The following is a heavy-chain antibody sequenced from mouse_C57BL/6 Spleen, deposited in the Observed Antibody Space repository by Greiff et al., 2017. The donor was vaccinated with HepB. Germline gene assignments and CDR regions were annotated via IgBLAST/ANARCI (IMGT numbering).Heavy chain of an antibody. CDR2: IDPEDGDT. CDR1: GFNIKDYY. J-gene: IGHJ4*01. CDR3: TTLYDNYLYYYAMDY. D-gene: IGHD2-1*01. V-gene: IGHV14-1*01. Sequence: EVKLMESGAELVRPGASVKLSCTASGFNIKDYYMHWVKQRPEQGLEWIGRIDPEDGDTEYAPKFQGKATMTADTSANTAYLQLSSLTSEDTAVYYCTTLYDNYLYYYAMDYWGQGTSVTVSS.